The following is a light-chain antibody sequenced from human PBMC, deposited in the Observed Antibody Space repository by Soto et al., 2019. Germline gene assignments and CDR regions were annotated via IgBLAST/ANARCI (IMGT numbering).Light chain of an antibody. J-gene: IGKJ2*01. CDR3: QQYHNWPPKYT. V-gene: IGKV3-15*01. CDR2: GAS. CDR1: QSVASN. Sequence: EIVMTQSPASLSVSPGDGATLSCRASQSVASNVAWYQQKPGQGPRLLIHGASTRAVGVPARFSGSGSGTDFTLTISSLQSEVFAVYYCQQYHNWPPKYTFGQGTKLQIK.